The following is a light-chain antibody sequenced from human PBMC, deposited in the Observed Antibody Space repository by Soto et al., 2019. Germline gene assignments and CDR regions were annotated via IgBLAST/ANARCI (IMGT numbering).Light chain of an antibody. J-gene: IGKJ2*01. CDR2: AAS. CDR3: QQYYSYPYT. V-gene: IGKV1-8*01. CDR1: QGINSY. Sequence: AIRMTQSPSSFSASTGDRVTITCRASQGINSYLAWYQQKPGKAPKLLIYAASTLQSGVPSRFSGSGSGTDFTLTISCLQSEDFATYYCQQYYSYPYTFGQGTKLEIK.